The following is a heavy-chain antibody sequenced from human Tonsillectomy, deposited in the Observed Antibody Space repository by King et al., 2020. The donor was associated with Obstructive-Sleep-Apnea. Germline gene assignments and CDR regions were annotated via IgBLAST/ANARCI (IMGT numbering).Heavy chain of an antibody. CDR2: ISWNRDNI. D-gene: IGHD6-13*01. CDR1: GFTFDDYA. V-gene: IGHV3-9*01. CDR3: AKDMAAAAGYGMDV. J-gene: IGHJ6*02. Sequence: VQLVESGGGLVQPGRSLRLSCTASGFTFDDYAMHWVRQSPGKGLEWVSVISWNRDNIAYADSVKGRFTIPRDNAKNSLYLQLNSLRPEDTAFYYCAKDMAAAAGYGMDVWGQGTTVIVSS.